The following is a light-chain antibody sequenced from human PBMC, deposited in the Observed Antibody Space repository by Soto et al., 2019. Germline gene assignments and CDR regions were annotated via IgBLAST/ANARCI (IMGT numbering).Light chain of an antibody. CDR3: QQYNIWAPRWT. J-gene: IGKJ1*01. CDR2: GAS. Sequence: EIVMTQSPATLSVSPGERATLSCRASQSVSSTLAWYQQKPGQAPRLLIYGASTRATGIPARFSGSGSGTEFNLTLRILRSEDFALSSCQQYNIWAPRWTFGQGTKVEIK. CDR1: QSVSST. V-gene: IGKV3-15*01.